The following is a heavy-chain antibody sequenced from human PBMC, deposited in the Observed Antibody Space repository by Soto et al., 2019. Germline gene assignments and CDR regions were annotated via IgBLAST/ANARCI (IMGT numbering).Heavy chain of an antibody. V-gene: IGHV4-31*03. Sequence: PSETLSLTCTVSGGSISSGGYYWSWIRQHPGKGLEWIGYIYYSGSTYYNPSLKSRVTISVDTSKNQFSLKLSSVTAADTAVYYCARGITIFGVVNYYYYGMDVWGQGTTVPVSS. CDR1: GGSISSGGYY. CDR2: IYYSGST. D-gene: IGHD3-3*01. J-gene: IGHJ6*02. CDR3: ARGITIFGVVNYYYYGMDV.